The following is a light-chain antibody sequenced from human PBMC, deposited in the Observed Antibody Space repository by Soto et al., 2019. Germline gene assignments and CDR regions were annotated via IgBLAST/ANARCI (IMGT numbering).Light chain of an antibody. CDR2: QAT. J-gene: IGKJ1*01. V-gene: IGKV1-5*03. CDR1: QSISSW. Sequence: DIQMTQSPSTLSASVGDRVTITCRASQSISSWLAWYQQKPGKAPKLLISQATNLESGVPSRFSGSESGTEFTLTITCLQPDDFATYYCQQYDSWTCGQGTKVEIK. CDR3: QQYDSWT.